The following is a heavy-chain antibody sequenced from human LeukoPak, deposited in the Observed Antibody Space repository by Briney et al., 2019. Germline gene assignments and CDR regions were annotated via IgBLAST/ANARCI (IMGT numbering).Heavy chain of an antibody. V-gene: IGHV1-69*05. D-gene: IGHD3-22*01. CDR2: IIPIFGTA. CDR1: GGTFSSYA. J-gene: IGHJ3*02. Sequence: SVTVSCKASGGTFSSYAISWVRQAHGQGLEWMGRIIPIFGTANYAQKFQSRVTITTDESTSTAYMELSSLRSEDTAVYYCASYYDSSGYYYIAFDIWGQGTMVTVSS. CDR3: ASYYDSSGYYYIAFDI.